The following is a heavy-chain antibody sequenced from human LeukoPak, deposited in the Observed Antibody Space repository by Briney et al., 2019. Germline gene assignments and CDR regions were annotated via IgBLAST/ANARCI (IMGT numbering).Heavy chain of an antibody. CDR3: ARDHDFWSELYYYYGMDV. D-gene: IGHD3-3*01. V-gene: IGHV7-4-1*02. J-gene: IGHJ6*02. CDR2: VNTNTGNP. Sequence: ASVKVSCQASGSTFTSYAMNWVRQAPGQGLEWMGWVNTNTGNPTYAQGFTGRFVFSLDTSVSTAYLQISSLKAEDTAVYYCARDHDFWSELYYYYGMDVWGQGTTVTVSS. CDR1: GSTFTSYA.